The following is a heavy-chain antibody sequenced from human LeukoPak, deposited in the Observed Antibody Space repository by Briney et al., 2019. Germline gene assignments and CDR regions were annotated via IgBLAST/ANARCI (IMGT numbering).Heavy chain of an antibody. Sequence: GGSLRLSCAASGFTFSRYWMSWVRQAPGKGLEWVANIKEDGSEKYCVDSVKGRFTFSRDNAKNSLYLQMNNLRAEDTAVYYCARAGASGVVTPVDYWGQGTLVTVSS. CDR2: IKEDGSEK. CDR3: ARAGASGVVTPVDY. CDR1: GFTFSRYW. V-gene: IGHV3-7*01. D-gene: IGHD4-23*01. J-gene: IGHJ4*02.